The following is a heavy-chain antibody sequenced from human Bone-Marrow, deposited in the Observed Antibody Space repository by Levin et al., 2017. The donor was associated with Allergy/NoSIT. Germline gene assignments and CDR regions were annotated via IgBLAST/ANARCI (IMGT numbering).Heavy chain of an antibody. J-gene: IGHJ4*02. Sequence: LSLTCAASGFTFSRYAMHWVRQAPGKGLEWVAVISYHGNDKYYSDSVKGRFTVSRDNSKNMLFLEMNNLRTEDSAVYYCAKVSVITTIFYHFDYWGQGTLAAVSS. CDR3: AKVSVITTIFYHFDY. V-gene: IGHV3-30*18. CDR1: GFTFSRYA. CDR2: ISYHGNDK. D-gene: IGHD4/OR15-4a*01.